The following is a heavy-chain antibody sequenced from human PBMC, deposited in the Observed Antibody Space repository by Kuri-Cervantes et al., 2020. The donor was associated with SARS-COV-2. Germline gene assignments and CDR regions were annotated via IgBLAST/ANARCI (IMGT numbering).Heavy chain of an antibody. D-gene: IGHD6-13*01. Sequence: GGSLRLSCAASGFTFSSYAMSWVRQAPGKGLEWVSAISGSSGSTYYADSVKGRSTISRDNSKNTLYLQMNSLRAEDTAVYYCSLSSSSVYYYYMDVWGKGTTVTVSS. J-gene: IGHJ6*03. CDR3: SLSSSSVYYYYMDV. V-gene: IGHV3-23*01. CDR2: ISGSSGST. CDR1: GFTFSSYA.